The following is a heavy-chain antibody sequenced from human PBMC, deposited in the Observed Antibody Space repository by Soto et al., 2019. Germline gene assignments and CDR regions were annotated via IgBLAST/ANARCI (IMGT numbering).Heavy chain of an antibody. Sequence: PSETLSLTCTVSGGSISSGGYYGMWIRQPPGKGLDWIGYIYYSGSTYYNPSLKSRVTISVDTSKNQFSLKLSSVTAADTAVYYCAREVGGRSYGFSSYGYWGQGTLVTVSS. V-gene: IGHV4-30-4*01. CDR3: AREVGGRSYGFSSYGY. CDR1: GGSISSGGYY. CDR2: IYYSGST. D-gene: IGHD5-18*01. J-gene: IGHJ4*02.